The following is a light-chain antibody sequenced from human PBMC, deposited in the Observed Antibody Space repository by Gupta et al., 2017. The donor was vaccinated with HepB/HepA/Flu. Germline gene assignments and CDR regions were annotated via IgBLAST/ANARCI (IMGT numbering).Light chain of an antibody. Sequence: IVLTQSPDFQSVTPKEKVTITFRASQSIANNLHWYQQKPAQSPKLLLKYASQDGSGVPSRFSGGGSGTDFTLTIKSLEAEDAATYYCQQSCTLPLTFGRGTKVEIK. CDR1: QSIANN. CDR2: YAS. CDR3: QQSCTLPLT. J-gene: IGKJ4*01. V-gene: IGKV6-21*01.